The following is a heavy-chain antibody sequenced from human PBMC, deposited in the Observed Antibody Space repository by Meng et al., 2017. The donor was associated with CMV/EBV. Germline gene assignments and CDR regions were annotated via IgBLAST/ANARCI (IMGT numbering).Heavy chain of an antibody. CDR2: INPSGGST. CDR1: GYTVTSYY. CDR3: ARAGDGDAHFDY. J-gene: IGHJ4*02. V-gene: IGHV1-46*01. Sequence: ASVKVSCKASGYTVTSYYMHWVRQAPGQGLEWMGIINPSGGSTSYAQKFRGRVTMTRDTSTSTVYMELSSLRSEDTAVYYCARAGDGDAHFDYWGQGTLVTVSS. D-gene: IGHD4-17*01.